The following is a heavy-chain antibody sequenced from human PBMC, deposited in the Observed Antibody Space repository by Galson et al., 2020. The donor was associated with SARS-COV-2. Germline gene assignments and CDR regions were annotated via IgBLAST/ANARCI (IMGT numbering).Heavy chain of an antibody. CDR3: ATVCTNGSCSYSYLLAV. Sequence: SETLSLTCTVSGGSMITSDYYWGWIRQPPGKGLEWIGNIYYSGSTYYSPSLKSRVTISVDTSKNQLSLTLSSMTAADTAVYYCATVCTNGSCSYSYLLAVWGQGTTVTVFS. CDR1: GGSMITSDYY. J-gene: IGHJ6*02. CDR2: IYYSGST. D-gene: IGHD2-8*01. V-gene: IGHV4-39*01.